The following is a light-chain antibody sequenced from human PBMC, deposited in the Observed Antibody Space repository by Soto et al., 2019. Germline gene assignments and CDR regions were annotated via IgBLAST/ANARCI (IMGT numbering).Light chain of an antibody. Sequence: EIVLTQSPATLSLSPGERATLSCRASQSVSSYLAWYQQKPGQAPRLLIYDASNRATGIPARFSGSGSGTHFTLTISSLEPDDFAVYYCQQRSNWPPSLTFGGGTKVEIK. V-gene: IGKV3-11*01. CDR2: DAS. CDR1: QSVSSY. J-gene: IGKJ4*01. CDR3: QQRSNWPPSLT.